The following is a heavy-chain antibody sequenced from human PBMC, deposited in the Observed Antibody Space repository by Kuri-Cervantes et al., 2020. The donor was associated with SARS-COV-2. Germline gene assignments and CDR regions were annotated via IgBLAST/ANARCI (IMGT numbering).Heavy chain of an antibody. Sequence: ASVKVSCKASGHDLINYVISWVRQVPGQGLEWMGWMNPNSGNTGYAQKFQGRVTITRNTSISTAYMELSSLRSEDTAVYYCASSGSYSPFDYWGQGTLVTVSS. CDR1: GHDLINYV. D-gene: IGHD1-26*01. V-gene: IGHV1-8*01. J-gene: IGHJ4*02. CDR3: ASSGSYSPFDY. CDR2: MNPNSGNT.